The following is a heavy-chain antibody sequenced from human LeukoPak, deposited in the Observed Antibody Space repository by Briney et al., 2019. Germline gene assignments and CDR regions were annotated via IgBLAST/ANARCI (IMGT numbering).Heavy chain of an antibody. Sequence: GGSLRLSCAASGFTFSSYGMHWVRQAPGKGLEWVAFILYDGSNKYYADSVKGRFTISRDNSKNTLYLQMNSLRVEDTAVYYCAKGPSSGSRFDPWGQGTLVTVSS. V-gene: IGHV3-30*02. CDR1: GFTFSSYG. CDR3: AKGPSSGSRFDP. D-gene: IGHD6-19*01. J-gene: IGHJ5*02. CDR2: ILYDGSNK.